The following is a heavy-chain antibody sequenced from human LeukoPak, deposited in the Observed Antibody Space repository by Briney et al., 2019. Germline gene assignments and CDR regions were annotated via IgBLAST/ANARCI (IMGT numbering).Heavy chain of an antibody. CDR1: GVTFDDYA. J-gene: IGHJ6*02. Sequence: RAGRSLRLSCAASGVTFDDYAMHWVRQAPGKGLEWVSGISWNSGSIDYADSVKGRLTISRDNAKNSLYLQLNSLRDEDTAVYYCARVYGSGTYYPYRMDVWGQGTTVTVTS. V-gene: IGHV3-9*01. CDR3: ARVYGSGTYYPYRMDV. D-gene: IGHD3-10*01. CDR2: ISWNSGSI.